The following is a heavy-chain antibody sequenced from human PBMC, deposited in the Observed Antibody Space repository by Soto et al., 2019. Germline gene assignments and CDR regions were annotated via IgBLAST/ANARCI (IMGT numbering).Heavy chain of an antibody. V-gene: IGHV3-15*01. CDR2: IKSNTDGGTT. Sequence: EVQLVESGGGLVKPGGSLRISCAASGFTFSKAWMNWVRQAPGKGLEWVGRIKSNTDGGTTDYAAPVKGRFTISRDDSKNTLFLQMNSLKTEDTAVYYCTTGGYCSSTSCYTGYYYYGLDVWGQGTTVTVSS. CDR3: TTGGYCSSTSCYTGYYYYGLDV. J-gene: IGHJ6*02. CDR1: GFTFSKAW. D-gene: IGHD2-2*02.